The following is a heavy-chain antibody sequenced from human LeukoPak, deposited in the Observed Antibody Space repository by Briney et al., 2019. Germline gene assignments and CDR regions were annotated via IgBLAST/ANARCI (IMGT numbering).Heavy chain of an antibody. V-gene: IGHV3-48*04. CDR1: GFTSSSYS. Sequence: GGSLRLSCAASGFTSSSYSMNWVRQAPGKGLEWVSYISSSSSTIYYADSVKGRFTISRDNAKNSLYLQMNSLRAEDTAVYYCARVEEQQDAFDIWGQGTMVTVSS. D-gene: IGHD6-13*01. J-gene: IGHJ3*02. CDR2: ISSSSSTI. CDR3: ARVEEQQDAFDI.